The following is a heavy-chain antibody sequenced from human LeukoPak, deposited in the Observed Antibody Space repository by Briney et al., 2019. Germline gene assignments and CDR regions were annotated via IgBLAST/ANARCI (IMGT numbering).Heavy chain of an antibody. CDR1: GFTFSSYA. CDR2: IYSGGST. Sequence: GGSLRLSCAASGFTFSSYAMSWVRQAPGKGLEWVSVIYSGGSTYYADSVKGRFTISRDNSKNTLYLQMNSLRAEDTAVYYCASSRGARYYFDYWGQGTLVTVSS. V-gene: IGHV3-53*01. CDR3: ASSRGARYYFDY. J-gene: IGHJ4*02. D-gene: IGHD6-13*01.